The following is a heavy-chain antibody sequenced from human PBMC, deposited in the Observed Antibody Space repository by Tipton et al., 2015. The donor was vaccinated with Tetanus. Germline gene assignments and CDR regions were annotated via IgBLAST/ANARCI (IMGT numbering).Heavy chain of an antibody. Sequence: TLSLTCSVSGGSISSGGYFWNWVRQHPGKGLEWIGYIYYSGNTYINPSLKSRVTMSVDTSNNQFSLRLSSVTAADTAVYYRARDQGGGRVARLNWFGPWGQGTLVTVSS. J-gene: IGHJ5*02. CDR2: IYYSGNT. V-gene: IGHV4-31*03. D-gene: IGHD3-16*01. CDR3: ARDQGGGRVARLNWFGP. CDR1: GGSISSGGYF.